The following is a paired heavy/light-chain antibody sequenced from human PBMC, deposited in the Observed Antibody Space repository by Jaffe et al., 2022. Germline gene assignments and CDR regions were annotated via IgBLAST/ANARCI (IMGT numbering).Heavy chain of an antibody. CDR1: GFTFSSYE. V-gene: IGHV3-48*03. CDR3: ARDQVSYDYVWGSYRSGAFDI. CDR2: ISSSGSTI. D-gene: IGHD3-16*02. J-gene: IGHJ3*02. Sequence: EVQLVESGGGLVQPGGSLRLSCAASGFTFSSYEMNWVRQAPGKGLEWVSYISSSGSTIYYADSVKGRFTISRDNAKNSLYLQMNSLRAEDTAVYYCARDQVSYDYVWGSYRSGAFDIWGQGTMVTVSS.
Light chain of an antibody. J-gene: IGKJ4*01. V-gene: IGKV1-9*01. Sequence: DIQLTQSPSFLSASVGDRVTITCRASQGISSYLAWYQQKPGKAPKLLIYAASTLQSGVPSRFSGSGSGTEFTLTISSLQPEDFATYYCQQLNSYPPTFGGGTKVEIK. CDR3: QQLNSYPPT. CDR2: AAS. CDR1: QGISSY.